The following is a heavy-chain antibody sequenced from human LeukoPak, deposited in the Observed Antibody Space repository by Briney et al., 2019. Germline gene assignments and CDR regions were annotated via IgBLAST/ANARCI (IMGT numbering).Heavy chain of an antibody. J-gene: IGHJ1*01. CDR2: ISGSGGTT. CDR1: GFTFSSYA. D-gene: IGHD2-21*02. V-gene: IGHV3-23*01. Sequence: GGSLRLSCAASGFTFSSYALAWVRQAPGKGLEWVSAISGSGGTTYYADSVKGHFTISRDNSKNTLYLQMNSLRAEDTAVYYCARDQVTAIEYCQHWGQGTLVTVSS. CDR3: ARDQVTAIEYCQH.